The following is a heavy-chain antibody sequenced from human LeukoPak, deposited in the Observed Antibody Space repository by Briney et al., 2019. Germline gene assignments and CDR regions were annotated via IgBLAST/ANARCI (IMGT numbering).Heavy chain of an antibody. CDR2: FYTSGST. Sequence: SETLSLTCTVSGGSISSGTYYWSWIRQPAGKGLEWIGRFYTSGSTNYNPSLKSRVTISVDTSKNQFSLKLSSVTAADTAVYYCAFNPEAVAEGWFDPWGQGTLVTVSS. D-gene: IGHD6-19*01. CDR3: AFNPEAVAEGWFDP. J-gene: IGHJ5*02. V-gene: IGHV4-61*02. CDR1: GGSISSGTYY.